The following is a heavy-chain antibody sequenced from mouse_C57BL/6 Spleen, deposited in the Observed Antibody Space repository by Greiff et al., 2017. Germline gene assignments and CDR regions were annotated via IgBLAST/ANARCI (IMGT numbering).Heavy chain of an antibody. J-gene: IGHJ2*01. V-gene: IGHV1-64*01. CDR1: GYTFTSYW. CDR2: IHPNSGST. D-gene: IGHD1-1*01. CDR3: ARAPPLFTTVLDY. Sequence: QVQLKQPGAELVKPGASVKLSCKASGYTFTSYWMHWVKQRPGQGLEWIGMIHPNSGSTNYNEKFKSKATLTVDKSSSTAYMQLSSLTSEDSAVYYCARAPPLFTTVLDYWGQGTTLTVSS.